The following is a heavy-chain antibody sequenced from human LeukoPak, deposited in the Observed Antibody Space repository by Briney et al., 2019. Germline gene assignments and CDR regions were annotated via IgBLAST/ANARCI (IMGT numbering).Heavy chain of an antibody. V-gene: IGHV3-74*01. CDR3: ARSNWNDEGGFDY. J-gene: IGHJ4*02. CDR1: GFTLSSYW. CDR2: INSDGSST. D-gene: IGHD1-1*01. Sequence: QPGGSLRLSCAASGFTLSSYWMHGVRQAPGKGLVWVSRINSDGSSTSYADSVKGRFTISNDNAKNTLFLQMSSLRAEDTAVYYCARSNWNDEGGFDYWGQGTLVTVSS.